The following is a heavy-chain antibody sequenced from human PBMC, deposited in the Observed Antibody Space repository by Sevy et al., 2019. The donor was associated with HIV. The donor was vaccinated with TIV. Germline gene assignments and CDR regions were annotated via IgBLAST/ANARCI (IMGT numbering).Heavy chain of an antibody. J-gene: IGHJ4*02. CDR3: AREHIAVAGIGYYFDY. V-gene: IGHV3-33*01. Sequence: GGSLRLSCAASGFTFSGYGMHWVRQAPGKGLEWVAVIWYDGTNKYYTDSVKGRFTISRDNSKNTLYLQMNSLRAEDTAVYYCAREHIAVAGIGYYFDYWGPGTLVTVSS. CDR1: GFTFSGYG. CDR2: IWYDGTNK. D-gene: IGHD6-19*01.